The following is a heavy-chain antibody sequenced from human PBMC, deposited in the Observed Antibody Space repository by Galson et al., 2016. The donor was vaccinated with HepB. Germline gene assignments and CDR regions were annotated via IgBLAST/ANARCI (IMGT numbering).Heavy chain of an antibody. CDR2: ISSSSATI. CDR3: TRDGALPGGWVWIDP. CDR1: GFSFSTYT. D-gene: IGHD6-19*01. J-gene: IGHJ5*02. V-gene: IGHV3-48*04. Sequence: SLRLSCAASGFSFSTYTMNWVRQAPGKGLEWAASISSSSATIYYVDSVKGRFAVSRDNAKNSVYLQMNSLRVEDTAVYYCTRDGALPGGWVWIDPWGQGTLVIVSS.